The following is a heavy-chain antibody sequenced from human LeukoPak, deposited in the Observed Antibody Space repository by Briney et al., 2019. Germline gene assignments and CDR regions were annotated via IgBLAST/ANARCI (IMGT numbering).Heavy chain of an antibody. CDR3: ARGNYDTDAFDI. V-gene: IGHV4-59*01. J-gene: IGHJ3*02. CDR1: GGSINSYF. CDR2: IDYSGST. Sequence: SETLSLTCTVSGGSINSYFWSWIWQPPGKGLEWIGYIDYSGSTNYNPSLKSRVTISVDTSKSQFSLRLSSVAAADTAVYYCARGNYDTDAFDIWGQGTMVTVSS. D-gene: IGHD3-22*01.